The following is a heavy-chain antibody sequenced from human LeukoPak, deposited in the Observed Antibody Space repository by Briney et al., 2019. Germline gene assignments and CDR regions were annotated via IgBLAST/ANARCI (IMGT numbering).Heavy chain of an antibody. Sequence: ASVKVSCKASGYTFTSYDINWVRQAPGQGLEWMAWMNPNSGNTGYVQKFRGRLTMTRDTSIGTAYMELSSLGSEDTAVYYCARDGCGGDCYDPSAFDIWGQGTMVTVSS. CDR1: GYTFTSYD. CDR3: ARDGCGGDCYDPSAFDI. V-gene: IGHV1-8*01. D-gene: IGHD2-21*02. CDR2: MNPNSGNT. J-gene: IGHJ3*02.